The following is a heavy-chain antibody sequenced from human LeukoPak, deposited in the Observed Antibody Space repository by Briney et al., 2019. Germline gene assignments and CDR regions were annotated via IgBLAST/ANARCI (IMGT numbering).Heavy chain of an antibody. Sequence: GRSLRLSWAASGFTFSSYSMNWVRQAPGKGLEWVSHITASGTAMFYADSVKGRFTISRDNAKNSLYLQMNSLRDEDTAVYYCASSGGYRFDYWGQGTLVTVSS. V-gene: IGHV3-48*02. CDR2: ITASGTAM. CDR1: GFTFSSYS. CDR3: ASSGGYRFDY. J-gene: IGHJ4*02. D-gene: IGHD1-26*01.